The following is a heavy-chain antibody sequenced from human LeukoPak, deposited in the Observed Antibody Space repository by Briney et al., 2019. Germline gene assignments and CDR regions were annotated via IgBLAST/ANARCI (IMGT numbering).Heavy chain of an antibody. V-gene: IGHV1-18*01. CDR3: AISQGSYYDTSGYLGGDY. Sequence: ASVKVSCKASGYTFTNYGIFWVRQAPGQGLEWMGWISAYSGNTNYAQKLQGRVAMTTETSTSTAYMELESLRSDDTAVYYCAISQGSYYDTSGYLGGDYWGQGTLVTVSS. CDR1: GYTFTNYG. CDR2: ISAYSGNT. J-gene: IGHJ4*02. D-gene: IGHD3-22*01.